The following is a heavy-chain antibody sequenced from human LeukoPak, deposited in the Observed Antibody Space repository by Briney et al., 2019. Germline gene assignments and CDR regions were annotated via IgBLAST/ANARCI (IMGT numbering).Heavy chain of an antibody. J-gene: IGHJ6*03. Sequence: SETLSLTCAVYGGSFSGYYWSWIRQPPGKGLEWIGGINHSGSTNYNPSLKSRVTISVDTSKNQFSLKLSSVTAADTAVYYCARAILWFSLYHYYYYMDVWGKGTTVTVSS. CDR1: GGSFSGYY. D-gene: IGHD3-10*01. CDR2: INHSGST. V-gene: IGHV4-34*01. CDR3: ARAILWFSLYHYYYYMDV.